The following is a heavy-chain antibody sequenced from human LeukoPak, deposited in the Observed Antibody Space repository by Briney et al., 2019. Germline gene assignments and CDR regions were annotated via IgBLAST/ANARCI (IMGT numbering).Heavy chain of an antibody. Sequence: GGSLRLSCAASGFTFDDYGMSWVRQAPGKGLEWVSGINWNGGSTGYADSVKGRFTISRDNAKNSLYLQMNSLRAEDTAVYYCARDREEDYYMDVWGKGTTVTVSS. CDR1: GFTFDDYG. CDR3: ARDREEDYYMDV. V-gene: IGHV3-20*04. CDR2: INWNGGST. J-gene: IGHJ6*03.